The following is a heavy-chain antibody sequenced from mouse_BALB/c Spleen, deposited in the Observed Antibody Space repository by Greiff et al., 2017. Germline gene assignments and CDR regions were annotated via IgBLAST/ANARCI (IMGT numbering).Heavy chain of an antibody. CDR3: TRDPYGNYPCY. CDR2: ISSGGSYT. J-gene: IGHJ2*01. Sequence: EVKVVESGGGLVKPGGSLKLSCAASGFTFSSYTMSWVRQTPEKRLEWVATISSGGSYTYYPDSVKGRFTISRDNAKNTLYLQMSSLKSEDTAMYYCTRDPYGNYPCYWGQGTTLTVSS. D-gene: IGHD2-10*02. CDR1: GFTFSSYT. V-gene: IGHV5-6-4*01.